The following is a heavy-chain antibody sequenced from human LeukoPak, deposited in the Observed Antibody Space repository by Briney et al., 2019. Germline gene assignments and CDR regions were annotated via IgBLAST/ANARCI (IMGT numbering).Heavy chain of an antibody. CDR2: INPNSGGT. J-gene: IGHJ4*02. D-gene: IGHD3-10*01. V-gene: IGHV1-2*02. Sequence: GASVKVSCKASGYTFTGYYMHWVRQAPGQGLEWMGWINPNSGGTNYAQKFQGRVTMTRDTSISTAYMELSRLRSDDTAVYYCARGLGAATMVRGVTLGYWGRGTLVTVSS. CDR1: GYTFTGYY. CDR3: ARGLGAATMVRGVTLGY.